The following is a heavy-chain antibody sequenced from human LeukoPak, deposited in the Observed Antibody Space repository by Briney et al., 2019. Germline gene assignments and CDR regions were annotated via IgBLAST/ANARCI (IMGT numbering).Heavy chain of an antibody. V-gene: IGHV1-18*01. Sequence: GASVKVSCKASGYTFTTYGISWVRQAPGQGLEWMGWISAYNGNTIYAQKVQGRVTMTTDTSTSTAYMELRSLRSDDTAVYYCARDRYQYDGSNYYVFDYWGQGTLVTVSS. CDR3: ARDRYQYDGSNYYVFDY. CDR2: ISAYNGNT. J-gene: IGHJ4*02. D-gene: IGHD3-22*01. CDR1: GYTFTTYG.